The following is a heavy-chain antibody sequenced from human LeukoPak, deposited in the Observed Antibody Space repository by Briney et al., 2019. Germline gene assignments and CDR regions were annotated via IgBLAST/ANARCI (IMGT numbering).Heavy chain of an antibody. Sequence: SETLSLTCTVSGGSISSSIYYWGWIRQPPGKVLEWIGRTYTSARTNYNPSLQSRVTMSVDTSQNQFSLRLNSVTAADTAVYYCVRDELIPAVPPYYYIDVWGKGTTVTVSS. V-gene: IGHV4-39*07. J-gene: IGHJ6*03. D-gene: IGHD2-2*01. CDR1: GGSISSSIYY. CDR2: TYTSART. CDR3: VRDELIPAVPPYYYIDV.